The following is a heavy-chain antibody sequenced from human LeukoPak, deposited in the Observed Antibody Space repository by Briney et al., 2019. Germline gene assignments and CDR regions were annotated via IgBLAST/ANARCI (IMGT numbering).Heavy chain of an antibody. CDR2: IYSDGTGT. CDR3: GREPAGDRGPPL. CDR1: GFTFSAHW. D-gene: IGHD3-10*01. J-gene: IGHJ4*02. V-gene: IGHV3-74*01. Sequence: GGSLRLSCAASGFTFSAHWMHWVRQAPGKGLVWVSRIYSDGTGTAYADSVKGRFTISRDDAKKTLYLQMNSLRAEDTAVYYCGREPAGDRGPPLWGQGTLVTVSS.